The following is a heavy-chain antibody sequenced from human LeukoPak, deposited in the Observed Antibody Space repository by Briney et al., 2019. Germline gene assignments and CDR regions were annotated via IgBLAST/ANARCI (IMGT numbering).Heavy chain of an antibody. J-gene: IGHJ6*03. Sequence: SETLSLTCTVSGSSISSRNYYWSWIRQPPGKGLEWIGSIFYIGSTYYNPSLKSRVTISVDTSKNQFSLKVTSMTAADTAIYYCASLTEGYYDVLTGYFNYYYYMDVWGKGTTVTVS. D-gene: IGHD3-9*01. V-gene: IGHV4-39*01. CDR2: IFYIGST. CDR3: ASLTEGYYDVLTGYFNYYYYMDV. CDR1: GSSISSRNYY.